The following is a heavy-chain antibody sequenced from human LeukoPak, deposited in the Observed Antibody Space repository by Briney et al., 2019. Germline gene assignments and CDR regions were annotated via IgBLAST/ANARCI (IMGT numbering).Heavy chain of an antibody. D-gene: IGHD6-13*01. CDR2: INHSGST. CDR3: ARGPYNSRHFDY. V-gene: IGHV4-34*01. Sequence: SETLSLTCAVYGGSFSGYYWSWTRQPPGKGLEWIGEINHSGSTNYSPSLKSRVTISVDTSKNQFSLKLSSVTAADTAVYYCARGPYNSRHFDYWGQGTLVTVSS. J-gene: IGHJ4*02. CDR1: GGSFSGYY.